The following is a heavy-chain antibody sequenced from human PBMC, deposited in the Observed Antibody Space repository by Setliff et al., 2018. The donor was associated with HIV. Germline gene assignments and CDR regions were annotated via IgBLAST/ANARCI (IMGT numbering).Heavy chain of an antibody. CDR1: GFTFSRYW. V-gene: IGHV3-33*08. D-gene: IGHD3-10*01. Sequence: GGSLRLSCAASGFTFSRYWMHWVRQAPGQGLEWVAVIRSDGSNRDYADSVKGRFAISRDNAKRSLFLQMNSLRGEDTAVYYCARYFRDGSYNDYWGQGTLVTVSS. CDR2: IRSDGSNR. J-gene: IGHJ4*02. CDR3: ARYFRDGSYNDY.